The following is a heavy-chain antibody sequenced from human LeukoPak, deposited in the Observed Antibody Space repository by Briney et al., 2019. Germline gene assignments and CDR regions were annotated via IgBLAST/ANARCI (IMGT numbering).Heavy chain of an antibody. J-gene: IGHJ4*02. CDR1: GFTFSSYS. CDR2: IYSGGST. Sequence: GGSLRLSCAASGFTFSSYSMNWVRQAPGKGLEWVSIIYSGGSTYYAAPVKGRFSISRDNSKNTLYLQMNSLRTEDTAVYYCARDPFGELSHWGQGTLVTVAS. V-gene: IGHV3-53*01. CDR3: ARDPFGELSH. D-gene: IGHD3-10*01.